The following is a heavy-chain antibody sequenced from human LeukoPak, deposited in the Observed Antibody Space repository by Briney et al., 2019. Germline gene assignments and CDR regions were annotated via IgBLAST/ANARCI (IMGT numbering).Heavy chain of an antibody. Sequence: ASVKVSCKASGYTFTGYSMHWVRQAPGQGLEWMGWINPNSGGTNYAQKFQGPVTMTRDTSISTAYMELTRLTSDDTAVYYCARVRGSYCADFWGQGTLVTVSS. CDR3: ARVRGSYCADF. V-gene: IGHV1-2*02. D-gene: IGHD3-16*01. CDR1: GYTFTGYS. CDR2: INPNSGGT. J-gene: IGHJ4*02.